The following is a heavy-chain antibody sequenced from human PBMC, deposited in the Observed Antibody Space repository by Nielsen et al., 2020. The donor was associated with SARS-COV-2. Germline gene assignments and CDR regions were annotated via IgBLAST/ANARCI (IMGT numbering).Heavy chain of an antibody. D-gene: IGHD6-19*01. CDR3: ARDLAVAGNGADY. J-gene: IGHJ4*02. Sequence: GSLRLSCAASGFTFSSYGMHWVRQAPGKGLEWVAVIWYDGSNKYYADSVKGRFTISRDNSKNTLYLQMNSLRAEDTAVYYCARDLAVAGNGADYWGQGTLVTVSS. CDR2: IWYDGSNK. CDR1: GFTFSSYG. V-gene: IGHV3-33*01.